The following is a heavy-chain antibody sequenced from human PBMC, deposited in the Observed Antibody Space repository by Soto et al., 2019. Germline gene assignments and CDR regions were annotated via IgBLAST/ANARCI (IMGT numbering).Heavy chain of an antibody. CDR3: ASDRGHYGDYLYYFDY. CDR2: INPNSGGT. D-gene: IGHD4-17*01. CDR1: GYTFTGYY. J-gene: IGHJ4*02. V-gene: IGHV1-2*04. Sequence: ASVKVSCKASGYTFTGYYMHWVRQAPGQGLEWMGWINPNSGGTNYAQKFQGWVTMTRDTAINTAYLEMSRLSSDDTAVYYCASDRGHYGDYLYYFDYWGQGTLVTVSS.